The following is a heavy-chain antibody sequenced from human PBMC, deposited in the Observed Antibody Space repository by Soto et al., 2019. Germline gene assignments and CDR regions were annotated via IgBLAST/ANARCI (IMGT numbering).Heavy chain of an antibody. CDR3: ARTEEYSSGFLGGLQFPY. CDR1: GGSISSSSYF. D-gene: IGHD6-19*01. V-gene: IGHV4-39*01. CDR2: IYYSGSS. J-gene: IGHJ1*01. Sequence: QLQLQESGPGLVKPSETLSLTCTVSGGSISSSSYFWGWVRQPPGKGLEWIGCIYYSGSSYYNPFLKIRDTISEDRDKNQFSLKLGSGTAAETAGYCCARTEEYSSGFLGGLQFPYWGQVTLVTVSS.